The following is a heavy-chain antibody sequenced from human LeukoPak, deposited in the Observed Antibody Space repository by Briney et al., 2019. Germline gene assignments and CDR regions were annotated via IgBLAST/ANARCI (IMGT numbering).Heavy chain of an antibody. CDR3: ANMYYYDSSGPKWGYYFDY. V-gene: IGHV3-23*01. CDR2: ISESGGST. Sequence: GGSLRLSCAASGFTFSSYAMSWVGQPPGKGLEWVSAISESGGSTYYADSVKRRFTISRDNSKNTLYIQMNSLRAEDTAVYYCANMYYYDSSGPKWGYYFDYWGQGTLVTVSS. D-gene: IGHD3-22*01. CDR1: GFTFSSYA. J-gene: IGHJ4*02.